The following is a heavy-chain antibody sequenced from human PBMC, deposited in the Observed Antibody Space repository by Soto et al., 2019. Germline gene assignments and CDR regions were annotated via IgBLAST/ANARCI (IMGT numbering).Heavy chain of an antibody. CDR2: IYHSGST. CDR3: AGGRIGTRRDY. V-gene: IGHV4-30-2*01. D-gene: IGHD2-2*01. Sequence: QLQLQESGSGLVKPSQTLSLTCAVSGGSISSGGYSWSWIRQPPGKGLEWIGYIYHSGSTYYNPFPKGPVTHTIRKVQDPVSPKLGSLAGRGHGGVYCAGGRIGTRRDYWGQGTLVTVSS. CDR1: GGSISSGGYS. J-gene: IGHJ4*02.